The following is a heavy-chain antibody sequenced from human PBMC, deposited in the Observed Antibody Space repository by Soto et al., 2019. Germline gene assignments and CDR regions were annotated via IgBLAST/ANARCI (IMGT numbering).Heavy chain of an antibody. J-gene: IGHJ5*02. V-gene: IGHV1-18*01. Sequence: ASVKVSCLTCGYTFNTYGIHWVRQAPGQGLELMGWISAYDGKTTYAEKFQGRVTLNTDTSTSTAYMELRSLRSNETAIYYCARDPHEFWTSYWFDPWGQGTPVTVSS. CDR3: ARDPHEFWTSYWFDP. CDR2: ISAYDGKT. CDR1: GYTFNTYG. D-gene: IGHD3-3*01.